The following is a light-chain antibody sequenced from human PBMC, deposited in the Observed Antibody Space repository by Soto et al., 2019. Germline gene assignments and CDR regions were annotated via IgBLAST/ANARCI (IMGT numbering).Light chain of an antibody. Sequence: QSVLTQPRSVSGSPGQSVTISCTGTSSDVGGYNYVSWYQQYSGKAPKVMIYDVSKRPSGVPDRFSGSKSGNTASLTISGLQAEDEADYYCCSYTTSTSFILFGGGTKLTVL. CDR2: DVS. V-gene: IGLV2-11*01. CDR1: SSDVGGYNY. CDR3: CSYTTSTSFIL. J-gene: IGLJ2*01.